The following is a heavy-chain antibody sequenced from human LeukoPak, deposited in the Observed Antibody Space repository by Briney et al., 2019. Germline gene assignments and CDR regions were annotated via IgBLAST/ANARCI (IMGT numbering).Heavy chain of an antibody. V-gene: IGHV4-39*01. J-gene: IGHJ3*02. CDR2: IYYSGST. Sequence: SETLSLTCTVSGGSISSYYWGWIRQPPGKGLERIASIYYSGSTYYNPSLKSRVTISVDKSKNQFSLRLSSVTAADTAVYYCARHPELLAFDIWGQGTMVTVSS. CDR1: GGSISSYY. D-gene: IGHD1-7*01. CDR3: ARHPELLAFDI.